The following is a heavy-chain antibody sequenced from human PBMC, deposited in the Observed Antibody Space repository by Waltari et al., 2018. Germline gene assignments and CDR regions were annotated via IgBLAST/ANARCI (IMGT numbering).Heavy chain of an antibody. CDR3: GDFTAFDY. V-gene: IGHV3-15*01. CDR2: IKSRITGGTT. D-gene: IGHD2-8*02. J-gene: IGHJ4*02. Sequence: EVQLVESGGGLVEPGGSLRLSCAGSGFIFSTAWMHWARRAPGKGLEWVGRIKSRITGGTTEYGAHVKGRFTISRDDSKDTVYLQMNSLKTEDTGVYYCGDFTAFDYWGQGSLVIVSS. CDR1: GFIFSTAW.